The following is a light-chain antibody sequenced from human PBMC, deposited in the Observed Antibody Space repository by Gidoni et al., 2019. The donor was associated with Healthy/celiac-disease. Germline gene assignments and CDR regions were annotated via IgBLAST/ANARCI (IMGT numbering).Light chain of an antibody. CDR3: LQGYRTPPT. Sequence: SPLAASVGDRVTITSLLNQSINNYLNWYQQKPGKAPKLLIYAASSLHSGVPSRFSGSGSGTDFTLTISSLQPEDFATYYCLQGYRTPPTFGGGTKVEIK. J-gene: IGKJ4*01. CDR2: AAS. V-gene: IGKV1-39*01. CDR1: QSINNY.